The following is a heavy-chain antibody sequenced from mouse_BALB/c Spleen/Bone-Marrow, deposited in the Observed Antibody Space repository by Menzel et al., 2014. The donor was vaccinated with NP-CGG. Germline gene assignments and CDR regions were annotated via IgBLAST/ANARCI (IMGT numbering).Heavy chain of an antibody. J-gene: IGHJ4*01. CDR2: INSNGGST. Sequence: DVMLVESGGGLVQPGGSLKLSCAASGFTFSSYGMSWVRQTPDKRLELVATINSNGGSTYYPDSVKGRFTISRDNAENTLYLQMSSLKSEDTAMYYCARIWAYYAMDYWGQGTSVTVSS. CDR3: ARIWAYYAMDY. CDR1: GFTFSSYG. D-gene: IGHD4-1*01. V-gene: IGHV5-6-3*01.